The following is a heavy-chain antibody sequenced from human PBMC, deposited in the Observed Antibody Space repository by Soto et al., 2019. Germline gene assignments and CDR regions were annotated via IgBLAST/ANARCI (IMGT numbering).Heavy chain of an antibody. D-gene: IGHD4-4*01. CDR1: GFTFSSYA. CDR2: ISGSGGST. CDR3: AKDLVVDYSLREPNRFDP. J-gene: IGHJ5*02. Sequence: GGSLRLSCAASGFTFSSYAMSWVRQAPGKGLEWVSAISGSGGSTYYADSVKGRFTISRDNSKNTLYLQMNSLRAEDTAVYYCAKDLVVDYSLREPNRFDPWGQGTLITVSS. V-gene: IGHV3-23*01.